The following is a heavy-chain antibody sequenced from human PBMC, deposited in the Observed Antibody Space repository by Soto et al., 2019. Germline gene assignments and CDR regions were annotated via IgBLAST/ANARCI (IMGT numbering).Heavy chain of an antibody. V-gene: IGHV3-23*01. CDR1: GFTFSSYA. D-gene: IGHD1-26*01. CDR2: ISGSGGST. J-gene: IGHJ6*02. Sequence: EVQLLESGGGLVQPGGSLRLSCAASGFTFSSYAMSWVRQAPGKGLEWVSAISGSGGSTYYADSVKGRFTISRDNSKNTLYLQMNSLRAEDTAVYYCAKGEGWPSYYYYGMDVWGQGTTVTVSS. CDR3: AKGEGWPSYYYYGMDV.